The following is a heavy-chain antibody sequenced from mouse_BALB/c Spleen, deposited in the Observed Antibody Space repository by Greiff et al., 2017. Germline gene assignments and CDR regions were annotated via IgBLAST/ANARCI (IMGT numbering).Heavy chain of an antibody. CDR3: ARNGNYFYAMDY. CDR1: GYAFTNYL. Sequence: VQLKESGAELVRPGTSVKVSCKASGYAFTNYLIEWVKQRPGQGLEWIGVINPGSGGTNYNEKFKGKATLTADKSSSTAYMQLSSLTSDDSAVYFCARNGNYFYAMDYWGQGTSVTVSS. CDR2: INPGSGGT. D-gene: IGHD2-1*01. V-gene: IGHV1-54*01. J-gene: IGHJ4*01.